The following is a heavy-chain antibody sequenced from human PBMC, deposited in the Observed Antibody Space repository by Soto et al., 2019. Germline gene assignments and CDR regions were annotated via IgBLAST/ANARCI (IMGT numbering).Heavy chain of an antibody. J-gene: IGHJ4*02. V-gene: IGHV3-74*01. D-gene: IGHD3-10*01. CDR1: GFTFSSYW. CDR3: ARDPTSYGSTVDFDS. CDR2: INSDGSST. Sequence: GGSLRLSCAASGFTFSSYWMHWVRQAPGKGLVWVSRINSDGSSTSYADSVKGRFTISRDNSKNTLSLEMNSLRADDTAVYYCARDPTSYGSTVDFDSWGQGTLVTVSS.